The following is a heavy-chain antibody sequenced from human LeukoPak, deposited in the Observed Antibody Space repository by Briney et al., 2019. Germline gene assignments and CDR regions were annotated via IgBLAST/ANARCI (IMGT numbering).Heavy chain of an antibody. D-gene: IGHD6-13*01. J-gene: IGHJ6*02. CDR2: ISWNSGSI. V-gene: IGHV3-9*01. CDR1: GFTFDDYA. CDR3: AKASKAAAGSYYYYGMDV. Sequence: GRSLRLSCAASGFTFDDYAMHWVRQAPGKGLEWVSGISWNSGSIGYADSAKGRFTISRDNAKNSLYLQMNSLRAEDTALYYCAKASKAAAGSYYYYGMDVWGQGTTVTVSS.